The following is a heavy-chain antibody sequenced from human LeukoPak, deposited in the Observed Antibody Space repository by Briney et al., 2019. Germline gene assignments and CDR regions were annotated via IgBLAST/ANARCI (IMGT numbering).Heavy chain of an antibody. V-gene: IGHV4-30-2*01. CDR1: GDSISSGGYY. CDR3: ARAGDTAMYTGVYYYYYMDV. D-gene: IGHD5-18*01. J-gene: IGHJ6*03. Sequence: SETLSLTCTVSGDSISSGGYYWSWIRQPPGKGLEWIGYIYHSGSTYYNPSLKSRVTISVDRSKNQFSLKLSSVTAADTAVYYCARAGDTAMYTGVYYYYYMDVWGKGTTFTVSS. CDR2: IYHSGST.